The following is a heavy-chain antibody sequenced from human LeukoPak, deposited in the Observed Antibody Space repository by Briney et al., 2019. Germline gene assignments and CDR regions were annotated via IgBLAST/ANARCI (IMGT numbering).Heavy chain of an antibody. CDR1: GYTFTSYD. Sequence: GASVKVSCKASGYTFTSYDINWVRQATGQGLEWMGWMNPNSGNTGYAQKFQGRVTMTRNTSISTAYMELSSLRSEDTAVYYCARGRGGFLEWLYRVYYFDYWGQGTLVTVSS. CDR2: MNPNSGNT. J-gene: IGHJ4*02. CDR3: ARGRGGFLEWLYRVYYFDY. V-gene: IGHV1-8*01. D-gene: IGHD3-3*01.